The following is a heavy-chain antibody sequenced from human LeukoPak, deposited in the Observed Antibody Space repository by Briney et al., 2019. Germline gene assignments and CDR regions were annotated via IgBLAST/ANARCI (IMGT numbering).Heavy chain of an antibody. CDR2: IIPIFGTA. CDR1: GGTFSSYA. Sequence: SVKVSCKASGGTFSSYAISWVRQAPGQGLEWMGGIIPIFGTANYAQKFQGRVTITADKSTSTAYMELSSLRSEDTAVYYCASSSGYCSGGSCYPDAFDIWGQGTMVTVSS. CDR3: ASSSGYCSGGSCYPDAFDI. V-gene: IGHV1-69*06. J-gene: IGHJ3*02. D-gene: IGHD2-15*01.